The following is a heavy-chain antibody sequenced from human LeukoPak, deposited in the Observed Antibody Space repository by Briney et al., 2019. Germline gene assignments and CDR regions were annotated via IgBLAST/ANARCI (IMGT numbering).Heavy chain of an antibody. Sequence: SETLSLTCAVYGGSFSGYYWSWIRQPPGKGLEWIGEINHSGSTNYNPSLKSRVTISVDTSKNQFSLKLSSVTAADTAVYYCARSRVNSYYGSGSSPRDFDYWGQGTLVTVSS. CDR3: ARSRVNSYYGSGSSPRDFDY. CDR1: GGSFSGYY. J-gene: IGHJ4*02. D-gene: IGHD3-10*01. CDR2: INHSGST. V-gene: IGHV4-34*01.